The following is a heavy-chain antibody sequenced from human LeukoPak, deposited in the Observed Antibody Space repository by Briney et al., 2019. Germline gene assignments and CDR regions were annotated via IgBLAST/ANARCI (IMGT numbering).Heavy chain of an antibody. CDR2: IYSTGNT. D-gene: IGHD3-22*01. CDR1: GGSISSHY. J-gene: IGHJ4*02. CDR3: ARNWDSSGYYDY. Sequence: PSETLSLTCTVSGGSISSHYWTWIRQPAGKGLEWIGRIYSTGNTNYNPSLESRVTMSLDTSKNQFSLKLSSVTAADAAVYYCARNWDSSGYYDYWGQGTLVTVSS. V-gene: IGHV4-4*07.